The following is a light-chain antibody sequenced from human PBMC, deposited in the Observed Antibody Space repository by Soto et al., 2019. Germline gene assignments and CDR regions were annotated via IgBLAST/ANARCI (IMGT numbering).Light chain of an antibody. Sequence: QSALTQPASVSGSPGQSITISCTGTNSDVGGYNYVSWYQQHPGKAPELMIYEVSNRPSGVSNRFSASKSGNTASLTISGLQAEDEADYYCSSYTSSSTHVFGTGTKLTVL. J-gene: IGLJ1*01. V-gene: IGLV2-14*01. CDR3: SSYTSSSTHV. CDR1: NSDVGGYNY. CDR2: EVS.